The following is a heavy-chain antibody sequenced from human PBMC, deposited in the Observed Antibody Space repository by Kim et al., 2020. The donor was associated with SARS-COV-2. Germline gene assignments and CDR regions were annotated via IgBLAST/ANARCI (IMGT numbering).Heavy chain of an antibody. J-gene: IGHJ3*02. V-gene: IGHV4-39*01. Sequence: SETLSLTCTVSGGSISSSSYYWGWIRQPPGKGLEWIGSIYYSGSTYYNPSLKSRVTISVDTSKNQFSLKLSSVTAADTAVYYCARSPHTYYYGSGSYGHAFDIWCQGTMVTVSS. CDR2: IYYSGST. CDR3: ARSPHTYYYGSGSYGHAFDI. D-gene: IGHD3-10*01. CDR1: GGSISSSSYY.